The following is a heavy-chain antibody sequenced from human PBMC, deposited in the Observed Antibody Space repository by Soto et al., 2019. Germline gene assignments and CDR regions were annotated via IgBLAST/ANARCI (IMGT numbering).Heavy chain of an antibody. Sequence: QVQLVESGGGLVKPGGSLRLSCAVSGFTFSDDYMNWIRQAPGKGLEWVAYISSTGNTIFYGDSVRGRFNISRDNARKSLYLQMNSLRADDTAVYYCARIRGHCSNGVCVYYFYMDVWGRGTTVTVSS. CDR2: ISSTGNTI. CDR1: GFTFSDDY. V-gene: IGHV3-11*01. CDR3: ARIRGHCSNGVCVYYFYMDV. J-gene: IGHJ6*03. D-gene: IGHD2-8*01.